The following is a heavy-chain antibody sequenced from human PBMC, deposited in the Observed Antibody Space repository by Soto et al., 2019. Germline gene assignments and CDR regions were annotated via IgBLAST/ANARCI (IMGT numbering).Heavy chain of an antibody. Sequence: QVQLVESGGGVVQPGRSLRLSCAASGFTFSSYGMHWVRQAPGKGLEWVAVIWYDGSNKYYADSVKGRFTISRDNSKKTLYLQMKSLGAEDTAVYYCARDPSNYYFDYWGQGTLVTVSS. D-gene: IGHD2-8*01. CDR1: GFTFSSYG. J-gene: IGHJ4*02. CDR2: IWYDGSNK. CDR3: ARDPSNYYFDY. V-gene: IGHV3-33*01.